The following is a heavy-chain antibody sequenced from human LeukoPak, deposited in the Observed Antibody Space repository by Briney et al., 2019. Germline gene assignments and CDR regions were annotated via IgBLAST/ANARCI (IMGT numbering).Heavy chain of an antibody. CDR2: ISYDGSNK. Sequence: GGSLRLSCAASGFTFSNAWMNWVRQAPGKGLEWVAVISYDGSNKNYADSVKGRFTISRDNSKNTLYLQMNGLRAEDTAVYFCARSSRYAYGWEIDFWGQGTLVTVSS. J-gene: IGHJ4*02. CDR3: ARSSRYAYGWEIDF. V-gene: IGHV3-30*03. D-gene: IGHD5-18*01. CDR1: GFTFSNAW.